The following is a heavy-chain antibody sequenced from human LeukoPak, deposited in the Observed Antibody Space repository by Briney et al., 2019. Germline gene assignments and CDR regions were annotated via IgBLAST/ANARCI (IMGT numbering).Heavy chain of an antibody. CDR1: GFTFSSYA. J-gene: IGHJ4*02. V-gene: IGHV3-30-3*01. Sequence: PGGSLRLSCAASGFTFSSYAMHWVRQAPGKGLEWVAVISYDGSNKYYADSVKGRFTISRDNSKNTLYLQMNSLRAEDTAVYYCAREKFTIFDYWGQGTLVTVSS. D-gene: IGHD5-24*01. CDR2: ISYDGSNK. CDR3: AREKFTIFDY.